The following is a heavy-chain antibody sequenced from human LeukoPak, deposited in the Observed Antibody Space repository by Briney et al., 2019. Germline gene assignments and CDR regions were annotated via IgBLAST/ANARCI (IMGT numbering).Heavy chain of an antibody. CDR3: ARSSSQGFDYFDY. Sequence: GGSLRLSCVASSCSFSDFWMSWVRQRPGKGLEWVATIKRFGSEKTYLDSVKGRFTISRDDSKSSLSLQMNNLGADDSGLYYCARSSSQGFDYFDYWGQGALVTVSS. CDR1: SCSFSDFW. CDR2: IKRFGSEK. J-gene: IGHJ4*02. V-gene: IGHV3-7*01. D-gene: IGHD3-10*01.